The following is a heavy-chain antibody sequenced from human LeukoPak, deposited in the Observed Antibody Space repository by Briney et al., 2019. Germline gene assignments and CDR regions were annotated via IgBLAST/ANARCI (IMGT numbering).Heavy chain of an antibody. D-gene: IGHD3-16*02. Sequence: SETLSLTCTVSGGSISSYYWSWIRQPPGKGLESIGYIYYSGSTNYNPSLKSRVTISVDTSKNQFSLKLSSVTAADTAVYYCARARYYDYIWGSYREYYFDYWGQGTLVTVSS. CDR2: IYYSGST. CDR1: GGSISSYY. J-gene: IGHJ4*02. V-gene: IGHV4-59*01. CDR3: ARARYYDYIWGSYREYYFDY.